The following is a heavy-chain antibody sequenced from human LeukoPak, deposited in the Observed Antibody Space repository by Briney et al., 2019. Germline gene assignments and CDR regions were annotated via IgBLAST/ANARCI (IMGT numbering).Heavy chain of an antibody. V-gene: IGHV3-74*01. CDR2: INGDGSDT. Sequence: GGSLRLSCAASGFTFSSYWMHWVRQAPGKGLVWVLRINGDGSDTGYADSVKGRFTISRDNAKNTLYLQMNSLRDEDTAVYYCARGYSTSWVNWFDPWGQGTLVTVSS. CDR1: GFTFSSYW. D-gene: IGHD6-13*01. J-gene: IGHJ5*02. CDR3: ARGYSTSWVNWFDP.